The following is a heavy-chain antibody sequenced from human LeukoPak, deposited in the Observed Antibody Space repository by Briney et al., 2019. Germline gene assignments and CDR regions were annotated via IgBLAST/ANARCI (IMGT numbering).Heavy chain of an antibody. V-gene: IGHV3-15*01. CDR1: GFTFSNAW. D-gene: IGHD2-2*02. CDR3: TTVRIVVVPAAIPGNY. J-gene: IGHJ4*02. CDR2: IKSNTDGGTT. Sequence: GGSLRLSCAASGFTFSNAWMSWVRQAPGNGLEWVDRIKSNTDGGTTDYAAHVKGRFTISRDDSKNTLHLQMNSLKTEDTAVYYCTTVRIVVVPAAIPGNYWGQGTLVTVSS.